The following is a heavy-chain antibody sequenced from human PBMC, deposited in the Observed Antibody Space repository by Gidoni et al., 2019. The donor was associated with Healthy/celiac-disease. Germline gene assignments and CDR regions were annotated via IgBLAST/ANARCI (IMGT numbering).Heavy chain of an antibody. CDR3: AKVSDFWSGYGDY. D-gene: IGHD3-3*01. Sequence: QVQLVESGGGVVQPGRSLSLSCSASGFTFSSYGMHWVRQAPGTGLEWVAVISYDGSNKYYADSVKGRFTISRDNSKNTLYLQMNSLRAEDTAVYYCAKVSDFWSGYGDYWGQGTLVTVSS. CDR2: ISYDGSNK. J-gene: IGHJ4*02. V-gene: IGHV3-30*18. CDR1: GFTFSSYG.